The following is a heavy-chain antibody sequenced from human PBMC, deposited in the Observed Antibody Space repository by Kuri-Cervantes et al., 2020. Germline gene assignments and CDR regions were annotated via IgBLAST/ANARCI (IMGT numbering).Heavy chain of an antibody. J-gene: IGHJ4*02. Sequence: GSLRLSCAVYGGSFRGYYWSWIRQPPGKGLEWIGEINHSGSTNYNPSLKSRVTMSLDTSKNQLSLKLSSVTAADTAVYYCATTADSSGYYLNFDYWGQGTQVTVSS. CDR2: INHSGST. CDR1: GGSFRGYY. D-gene: IGHD3-22*01. V-gene: IGHV4-34*01. CDR3: ATTADSSGYYLNFDY.